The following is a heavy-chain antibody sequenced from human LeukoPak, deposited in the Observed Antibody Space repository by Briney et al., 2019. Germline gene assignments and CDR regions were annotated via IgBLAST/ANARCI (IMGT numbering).Heavy chain of an antibody. D-gene: IGHD3-10*01. J-gene: IGHJ4*02. V-gene: IGHV1-69*06. Sequence: ASVKVSCKASGGTFSSYAISWVRQAPGQGLEWMGGIIPIFGTANYAQKFQGRVTITADKSTSTAYMELSSLRSEDTAVYYCARDPLDGSGSYFGYWGQGTLATVSS. CDR3: ARDPLDGSGSYFGY. CDR1: GGTFSSYA. CDR2: IIPIFGTA.